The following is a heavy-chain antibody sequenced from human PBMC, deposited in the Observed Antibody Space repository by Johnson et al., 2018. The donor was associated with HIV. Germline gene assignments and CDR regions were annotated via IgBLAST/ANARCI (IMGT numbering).Heavy chain of an antibody. CDR3: VKDHERDYHDESRHGFDM. D-gene: IGHD3-22*01. CDR1: GFTFDDYG. CDR2: VWFDGRNK. Sequence: QVQLVESGGGVVQPGRSLRLSCAASGFTFDDYGMSWVRQVPGKGLEWVAVVWFDGRNKYYSDSVKGRFTISRDDSKNSLYLQMNSLRAEDTAVYYCVKDHERDYHDESRHGFDMWGRGTMVTVSS. V-gene: IGHV3-33*06. J-gene: IGHJ3*02.